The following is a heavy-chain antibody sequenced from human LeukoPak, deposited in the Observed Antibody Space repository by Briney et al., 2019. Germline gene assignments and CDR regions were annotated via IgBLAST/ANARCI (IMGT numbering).Heavy chain of an antibody. J-gene: IGHJ6*02. CDR3: ARPMAGSGGYYYYDMDV. V-gene: IGHV5-10-1*01. Sequence: GESLKISCKGSGYSFTSYWISWVRQMPGKGLEWMGSIDPSDSYTNYSPSLQGHVTISADKSISTAYLQWSSLKASDTATYYCARPMAGSGGYYYYDMDVWGQGTTVTVSS. CDR1: GYSFTSYW. D-gene: IGHD2-8*01. CDR2: IDPSDSYT.